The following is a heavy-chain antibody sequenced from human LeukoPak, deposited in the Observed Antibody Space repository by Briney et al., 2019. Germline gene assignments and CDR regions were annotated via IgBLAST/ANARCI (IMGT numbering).Heavy chain of an antibody. CDR2: IHSSGST. Sequence: SETLSLTCTVSGGSISTYYWNWIRQPAGKGLEWIGRIHSSGSTNYNPSLKSRVTMSVDTSKNQFSLKLSSVTAADTAVYYCVRDLAGDLKDYWGQGTLVTASS. V-gene: IGHV4-4*07. D-gene: IGHD7-27*01. CDR3: VRDLAGDLKDY. J-gene: IGHJ4*02. CDR1: GGSISTYY.